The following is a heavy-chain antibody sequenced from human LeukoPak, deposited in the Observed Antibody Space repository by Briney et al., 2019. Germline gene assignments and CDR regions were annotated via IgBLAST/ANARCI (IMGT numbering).Heavy chain of an antibody. CDR2: IYHGGST. D-gene: IGHD3-16*01. Sequence: PSETLSLTCAVYGGSFSGYYWSWICQPPGKGLEWIGTIYHGGSTDSYTGRTYYKSSLKSRVTISVDTSNNQFSLTMASVTAADTAVYYCARLPRGLIRSYWGQGTLVTVSS. CDR3: ARLPRGLIRSY. V-gene: IGHV4-34*01. J-gene: IGHJ4*02. CDR1: GGSFSGYY.